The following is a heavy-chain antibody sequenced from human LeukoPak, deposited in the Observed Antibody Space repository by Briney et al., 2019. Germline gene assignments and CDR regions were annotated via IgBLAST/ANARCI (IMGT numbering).Heavy chain of an antibody. CDR3: ARDGRDSSGYYFGDY. D-gene: IGHD3-22*01. CDR1: GFAVSSSY. V-gene: IGHV3-66*01. Sequence: GGSLRLSCAASGFAVSSSYMSWVRQAPGKGLEWVSVIYSGDTTGYADSVKGRFTISRDNSKNTLYLQMNSLRTEDTAVYYCARDGRDSSGYYFGDYWGQGTLVTVSS. CDR2: IYSGDTT. J-gene: IGHJ4*02.